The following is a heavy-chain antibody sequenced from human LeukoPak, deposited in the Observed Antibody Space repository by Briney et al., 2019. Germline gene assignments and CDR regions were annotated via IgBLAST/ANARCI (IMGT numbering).Heavy chain of an antibody. D-gene: IGHD1-14*01. V-gene: IGHV4-38-2*02. CDR3: ARDSSGIQVWLTLDS. J-gene: IGHJ4*02. CDR1: GYSISSGYY. CDR2: IYHSGST. Sequence: SETLSLTCTVSGYSISSGYYWGWIRQPPGKGLEWIGSIYHSGSTYYNPSLKSRLTISEDMSKNQFSLRLSSVTAADTAVYYCARDSSGIQVWLTLDSWGQGFLVTVSS.